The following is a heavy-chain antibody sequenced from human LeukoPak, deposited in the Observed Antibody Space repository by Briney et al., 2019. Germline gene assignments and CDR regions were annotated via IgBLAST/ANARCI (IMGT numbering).Heavy chain of an antibody. V-gene: IGHV1-69*17. CDR1: GDTFYSPYV. D-gene: IGHD1-1*01. Sequence: ASVRVSCKASGDTFYSPYVISWVRQAPGQGLEWMGGIIPMYGIPHSAQKFQGRVTMTEDTSTDTAYMELSSLRSEDTAVYYCATYTRGAPDYWGQGTLVTVSS. J-gene: IGHJ4*02. CDR3: ATYTRGAPDY. CDR2: IIPMYGIP.